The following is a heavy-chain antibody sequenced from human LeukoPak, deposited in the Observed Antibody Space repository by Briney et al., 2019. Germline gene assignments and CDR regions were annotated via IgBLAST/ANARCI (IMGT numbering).Heavy chain of an antibody. D-gene: IGHD5-18*01. CDR1: GYTFTGYY. CDR2: INPNSGGT. V-gene: IGHV1-2*02. J-gene: IGHJ5*02. Sequence: ASVKVSCKASGYTFTGYYMHWVRQAPGQGLEWMGWINPNSGGTNYAQKFQGRVTMTRDTSISTAYMELSRLRSDDTAVYYCARAGQLGFNWFDPWGQGTLVTVSS. CDR3: ARAGQLGFNWFDP.